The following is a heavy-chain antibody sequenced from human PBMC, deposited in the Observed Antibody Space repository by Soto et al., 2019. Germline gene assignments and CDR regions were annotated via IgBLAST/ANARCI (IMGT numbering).Heavy chain of an antibody. J-gene: IGHJ5*02. CDR3: AGAAHYSSPFRWLDP. CDR1: GGSISSGGYY. D-gene: IGHD6-13*01. V-gene: IGHV4-31*03. CDR2: IYYSGST. Sequence: SETLSLTCTVSGGSISSGGYYWSWIRQHPGKGLEWIGYIYYSGSTYYNPSLKSRVTISVDTSKNQFSLKLSSVTAADTAVYYCAGAAHYSSPFRWLDPWGQGTLVTVSS.